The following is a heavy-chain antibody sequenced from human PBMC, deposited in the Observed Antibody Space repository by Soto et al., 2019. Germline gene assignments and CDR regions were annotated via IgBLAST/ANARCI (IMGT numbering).Heavy chain of an antibody. CDR1: GFTFSSYA. V-gene: IGHV3-23*01. CDR2: ISGSGGST. CDR3: AKDLQQYCSGGSCYLPLDY. J-gene: IGHJ4*02. D-gene: IGHD2-15*01. Sequence: EVQLLESGGGLVQPGGSLRLSCAASGFTFSSYAMSWVRQAPGKGLEWVSAISGSGGSTDYADSVKGRFTISRDNTKNTLYLQMNRLRAEDTAVYYCAKDLQQYCSGGSCYLPLDYWGQGTLVTVSS.